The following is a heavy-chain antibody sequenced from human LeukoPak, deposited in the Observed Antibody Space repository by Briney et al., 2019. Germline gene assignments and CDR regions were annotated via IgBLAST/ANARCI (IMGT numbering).Heavy chain of an antibody. J-gene: IGHJ3*02. Sequence: GGPLRLSCAASGFTFSSFGMNWVRQAPGKGLEWVSYISGSSSTIHYADSVKGRFTISRDNAKNSLCLQMNSLRAEDTAVYYCARGENGAFNIWGQGTMVTVSS. CDR1: GFTFSSFG. D-gene: IGHD1-1*01. V-gene: IGHV3-48*04. CDR3: ARGENGAFNI. CDR2: ISGSSSTI.